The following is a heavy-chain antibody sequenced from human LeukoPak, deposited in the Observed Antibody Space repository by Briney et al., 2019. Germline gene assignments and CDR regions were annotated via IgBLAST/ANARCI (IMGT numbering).Heavy chain of an antibody. CDR2: ISGSGDSA. CDR1: GFTFSSYA. CDR3: AKYIGDSRGSLGNYYYYGMDV. D-gene: IGHD6-25*01. V-gene: IGHV3-23*01. J-gene: IGHJ6*02. Sequence: GGSLRLSCAASGFTFSSYAVTWVRQAPGRGLEWVTSISGSGDSAYYADSVKARFTISRDNFKDTVYLQMNNLRADETAIYYCAKYIGDSRGSLGNYYYYGMDVWGQGTAVTVSS.